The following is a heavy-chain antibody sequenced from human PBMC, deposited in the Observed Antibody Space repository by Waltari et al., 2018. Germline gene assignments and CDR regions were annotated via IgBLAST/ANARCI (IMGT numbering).Heavy chain of an antibody. CDR2: FTSNRGAI. D-gene: IGHD3-3*01. Sequence: EVQLVESGGGLVQPGGSLTLSCAGSGFNFQDYGMPWLRQPQGKGLEGVSGFTSNRGAIGYAEAVKVRFTISRDNARHSLSLQMNSLRPEDTALYFCAKTPWSGRYYSYYYMDVWGKGTTVTVSS. V-gene: IGHV3-9*01. CDR3: AKTPWSGRYYSYYYMDV. J-gene: IGHJ6*03. CDR1: GFNFQDYG.